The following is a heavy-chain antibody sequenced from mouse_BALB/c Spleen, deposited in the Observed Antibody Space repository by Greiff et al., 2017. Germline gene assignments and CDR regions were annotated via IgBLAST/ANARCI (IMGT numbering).Heavy chain of an antibody. CDR2: IYPGSGST. J-gene: IGHJ1*01. CDR3: ARGSGNYGYFDV. Sequence: VMLVESGPELVKPGASVKMSCKASGYTFTDYVISWVKQRTGQGLEWIGEIYPGSGSTYYNEKFKGKATLTADKSSNTAYMQLSSLTSEDSAVYFCARGSGNYGYFDVWGAGTTVTVSS. V-gene: IGHV1-77*01. D-gene: IGHD1-3*01. CDR1: GYTFTDYV.